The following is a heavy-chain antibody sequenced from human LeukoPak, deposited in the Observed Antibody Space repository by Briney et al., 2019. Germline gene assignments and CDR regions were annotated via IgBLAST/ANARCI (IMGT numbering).Heavy chain of an antibody. D-gene: IGHD4-17*01. CDR3: ARGVDYGDYGAPDAFDL. V-gene: IGHV4-39*07. CDR1: GGSISSSSYY. CDR2: IYYSGST. J-gene: IGHJ3*01. Sequence: KASETLSLTCTVSGGSISSSSYYWGWIRQPPGKGLEWIGSIYYSGSTYYNPSLKSRVTISVDTSKNQFSLKLSSVTAADTAIYYCARGVDYGDYGAPDAFDLWGPGTMVTVSS.